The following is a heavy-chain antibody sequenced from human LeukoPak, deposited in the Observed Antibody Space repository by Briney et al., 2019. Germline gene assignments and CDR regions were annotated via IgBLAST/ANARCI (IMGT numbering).Heavy chain of an antibody. V-gene: IGHV3-64*02. Sequence: GGSLRLSCAVSGFTFSNYAMHWVRQAPGKGLEYVSAISDNGGSTFYPDSVKGGFTISRDNSKNTMYLQMGSLRAEDMALYYCARDGGGSPDYWGQGTLVTVSS. J-gene: IGHJ4*02. CDR2: ISDNGGST. D-gene: IGHD1-26*01. CDR1: GFTFSNYA. CDR3: ARDGGGSPDY.